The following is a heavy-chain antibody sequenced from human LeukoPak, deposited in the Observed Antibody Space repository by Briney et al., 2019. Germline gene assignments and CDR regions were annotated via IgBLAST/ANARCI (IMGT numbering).Heavy chain of an antibody. Sequence: ASVKVSCKASGYIFTAYYLHWVRQAPGLGLEWMGWINPNNGGTMYAQKLQGRLTMTLDTSISTLYMELSSLTSDDTAVYYCARDDRATHDYWGQGTLVTVSS. CDR1: GYIFTAYY. CDR3: ARDDRATHDY. J-gene: IGHJ4*02. V-gene: IGHV1-2*02. CDR2: INPNNGGT.